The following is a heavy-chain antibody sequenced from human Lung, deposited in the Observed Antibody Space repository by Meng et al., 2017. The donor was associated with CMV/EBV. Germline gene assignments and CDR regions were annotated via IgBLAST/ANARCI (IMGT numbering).Heavy chain of an antibody. V-gene: IGHV7-4-1*02. CDR2: ISTNTGTP. CDR1: GYTFSTYT. D-gene: IGHD2/OR15-2a*01. J-gene: IGHJ5*02. CDR3: ARGGNFDP. Sequence: QVQPVQSCYIVKKPGASVKVSGNASGYTFSTYTINWVRQAHGRGLGWMGWISTNTGTPTYTQGFTGRFVFSLDTSVSTAYLQISSLKAEDTAVYYCARGGNFDPWGQGTLVTVSS.